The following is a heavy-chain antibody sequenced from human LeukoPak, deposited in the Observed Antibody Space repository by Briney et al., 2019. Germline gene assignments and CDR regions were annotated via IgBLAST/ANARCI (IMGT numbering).Heavy chain of an antibody. CDR3: AKKGDYASYFDY. D-gene: IGHD4-17*01. CDR1: GFTFSSYD. V-gene: IGHV3-23*01. Sequence: GGSLRLSCAASGFTFSSYDMSWVRQAPGKGLEWVSAISGSGGSTYYADSVKGRFTISRDNSKNTLYLQMNSLRAEDTAVYYCAKKGDYASYFDYWGQGTLVTVSS. CDR2: ISGSGGST. J-gene: IGHJ4*02.